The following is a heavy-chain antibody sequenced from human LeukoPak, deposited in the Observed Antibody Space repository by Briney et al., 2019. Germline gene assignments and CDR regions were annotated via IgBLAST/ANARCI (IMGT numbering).Heavy chain of an antibody. Sequence: ASVKVSCKASGYTFTSYGISWVRQAPGQGLEWMGWISAYNGNTNYAQKLQGRVTMTTDTSTSTAYMELRSLRSDDTAVYYCARDRRALNIVVVVAAQGGMDVWGQGTTVTVSS. CDR3: ARDRRALNIVVVVAAQGGMDV. V-gene: IGHV1-18*01. J-gene: IGHJ6*02. CDR1: GYTFTSYG. D-gene: IGHD2-15*01. CDR2: ISAYNGNT.